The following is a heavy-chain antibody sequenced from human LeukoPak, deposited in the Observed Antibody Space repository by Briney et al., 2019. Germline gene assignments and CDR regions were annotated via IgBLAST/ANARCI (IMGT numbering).Heavy chain of an antibody. CDR2: INHSGST. CDR1: GGSFSGYY. V-gene: IGHV4-34*01. D-gene: IGHD6-13*01. J-gene: IGHJ3*02. Sequence: PSETLSLTCAVYGGSFSGYYWSWIRQPPGKGLEWIGEINHSGSTNYNPSLKSRVTISVDTSKNQSSLKLSPVTAADTAVYYCARGRRYSSSCFDIWGQGAMVTVSS. CDR3: ARGRRYSSSCFDI.